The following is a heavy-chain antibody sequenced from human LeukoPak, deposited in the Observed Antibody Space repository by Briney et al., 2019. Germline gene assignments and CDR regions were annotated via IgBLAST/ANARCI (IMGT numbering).Heavy chain of an antibody. V-gene: IGHV3-30*18. CDR2: ISYDGSNK. J-gene: IGHJ4*02. CDR3: AKDPYYYDSSGPAVYFDY. CDR1: GFTFSSYG. D-gene: IGHD3-22*01. Sequence: PGGSLRLSCAASGFTFSSYGMHWVRQAPGKGLEWVAVISYDGSNKYYADSVKGRFTISRDNSKNTLYLQMNSLRAEDTAVYYCAKDPYYYDSSGPAVYFDYWGQGTLVTVSS.